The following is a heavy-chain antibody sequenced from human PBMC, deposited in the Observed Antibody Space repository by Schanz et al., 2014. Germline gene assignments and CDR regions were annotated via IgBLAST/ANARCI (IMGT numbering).Heavy chain of an antibody. CDR2: ISAYNGNM. J-gene: IGHJ4*02. CDR3: ARAAYGGYTSTPLRY. V-gene: IGHV1-18*04. Sequence: QVQLVQSGPEVQKPGASVMLSCKTSGYSFNLFGVSWVRQAPGQGLEWMGWISAYNGNMNYAPKFQGRVTMTTDTSTSTAYMELRNLRSDDTAVYYCARAAYGGYTSTPLRYWGQGTLVTVSS. D-gene: IGHD5-12*01. CDR1: GYSFNLFG.